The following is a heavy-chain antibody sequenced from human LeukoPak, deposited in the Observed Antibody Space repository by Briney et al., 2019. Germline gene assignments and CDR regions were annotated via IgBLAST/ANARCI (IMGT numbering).Heavy chain of an antibody. CDR3: ARHEGSYYDKSGYTFDR. CDR1: GGSISSGDYY. CDR2: IYYSGGT. D-gene: IGHD3-22*01. J-gene: IGHJ4*02. Sequence: SETLSLTCTVSGGSISSGDYYWSWIRQPPGKGLEWIGYIYYSGGTYYNPSLKSRVTISVDTSKNQFSLKLSSVTAADTAVYYCARHEGSYYDKSGYTFDRWGQGTLVIVSS. V-gene: IGHV4-30-4*01.